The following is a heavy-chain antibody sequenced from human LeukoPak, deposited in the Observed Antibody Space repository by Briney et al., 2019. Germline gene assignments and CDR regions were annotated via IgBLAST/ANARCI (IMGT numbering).Heavy chain of an antibody. J-gene: IGHJ4*02. D-gene: IGHD2-2*01. Sequence: SETLSLTCAVSGGSISSGGYSWSWIRQPPGKGLEWIGYIYYSGSTNYNPSLKSRVTISVDTSKNQFSLKLSSVTAADTAVYYCARGGYCSSTSCYDFDYWGQGTLVTVSS. V-gene: IGHV4-61*08. CDR2: IYYSGST. CDR3: ARGGYCSSTSCYDFDY. CDR1: GGSISSGGYS.